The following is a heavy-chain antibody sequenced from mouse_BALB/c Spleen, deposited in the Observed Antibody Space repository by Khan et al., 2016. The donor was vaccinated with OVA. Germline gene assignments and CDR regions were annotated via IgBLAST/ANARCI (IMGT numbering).Heavy chain of an antibody. CDR3: ARGGAADYRNDGGAMDY. D-gene: IGHD2-12*01. CDR2: INTHSGVP. CDR1: GYTFTTAG. V-gene: IGHV9-4*02. J-gene: IGHJ4*01. Sequence: QIQLVQSGPELKKPGETVRISCKASGYTFTTAGMQWVQKMPGKGLKWIGWINTHSGVPKYAEDFKGRFAFSLETSASTVYLQITNLNNEETATYCMARGGAADYRNDGGAMDYWGQGTSVTVAS.